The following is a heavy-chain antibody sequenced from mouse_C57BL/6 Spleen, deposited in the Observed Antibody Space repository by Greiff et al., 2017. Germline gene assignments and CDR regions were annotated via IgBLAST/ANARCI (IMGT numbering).Heavy chain of an antibody. V-gene: IGHV1-19*01. Sequence: EVQLVESGPVLVKPGASVKMSCKASGYTFTDYYMNWVKQSHGKSLEWIGVINPYNGGTSYNQKFKGKATLTVDKSSSTAYMELNSLTSEDSAVYYCARHDGYSAWFAYWGQGTLVTVSA. CDR1: GYTFTDYY. D-gene: IGHD2-3*01. CDR3: ARHDGYSAWFAY. CDR2: INPYNGGT. J-gene: IGHJ3*01.